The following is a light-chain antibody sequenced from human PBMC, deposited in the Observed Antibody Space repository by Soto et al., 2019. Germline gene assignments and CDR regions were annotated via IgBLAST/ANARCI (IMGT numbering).Light chain of an antibody. V-gene: IGKV3-11*01. CDR3: QQYDNSAWT. Sequence: ETVFTQSPATLSLSPGERATLSCRASESVSNSLAWYQHKPGQAPRLLIYNASNRATGIPARFSGSGSGTDFTLTISRLEPEDFAVYYCQQYDNSAWTFGQGTKVDIK. CDR1: ESVSNS. J-gene: IGKJ1*01. CDR2: NAS.